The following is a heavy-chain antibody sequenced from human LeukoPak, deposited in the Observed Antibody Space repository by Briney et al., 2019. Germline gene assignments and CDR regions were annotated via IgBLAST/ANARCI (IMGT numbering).Heavy chain of an antibody. J-gene: IGHJ4*02. CDR1: GGSISSYY. Sequence: PSETLSLTCTVSGGSISSYYWSWIRQPPGKGLEWIGEINHSGSTNYNPSLKSRVTISVDTSKNQFSLKLSSVTAADTAVYYCAGSSGWYYFDYWGQGTLVTVSS. D-gene: IGHD6-19*01. V-gene: IGHV4-34*01. CDR2: INHSGST. CDR3: AGSSGWYYFDY.